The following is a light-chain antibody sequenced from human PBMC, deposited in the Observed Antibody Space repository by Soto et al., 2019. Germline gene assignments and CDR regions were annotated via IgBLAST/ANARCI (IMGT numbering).Light chain of an antibody. CDR2: DAS. J-gene: IGKJ1*01. Sequence: DIQMTQSPSTLSASAGDRVTITCRASQSISTWLAWYQQKPGKAPKVLIYDASSLESGVPSRFSGSGSGTEFTLTISSLQPEDFATYYCQEYNSDSWTFGQGTKVDIK. CDR3: QEYNSDSWT. V-gene: IGKV1-5*01. CDR1: QSISTW.